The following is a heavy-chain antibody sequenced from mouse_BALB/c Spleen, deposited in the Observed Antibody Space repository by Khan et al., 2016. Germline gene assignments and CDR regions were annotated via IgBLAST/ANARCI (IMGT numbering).Heavy chain of an antibody. Sequence: MQLEESGPSLVKPSQTLSLTCSVTGDSITSGYWNWIRKFPGNKLEYMGYISYSGSTYYNPSLKSRISITRDTSKNQYYLQLNSVTTEDTATYYCARWGYGNYGYAMDYWGQGTSVTVSS. CDR1: GDSITSGY. D-gene: IGHD2-10*02. V-gene: IGHV3-8*02. CDR2: ISYSGST. CDR3: ARWGYGNYGYAMDY. J-gene: IGHJ4*01.